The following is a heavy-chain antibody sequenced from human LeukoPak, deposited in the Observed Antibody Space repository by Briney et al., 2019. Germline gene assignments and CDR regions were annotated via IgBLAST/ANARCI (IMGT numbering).Heavy chain of an antibody. V-gene: IGHV1-69*05. Sequence: GASVKVSCKASGGTFSSYAISWVRQAPGQGLEWMGGIIPIFGTANYAQKFQGRVTITTDESTSTAYMELSRLRSDDTAVYYCAREYCSGGSCYTELDYWGQGTLVTVSS. CDR3: AREYCSGGSCYTELDY. D-gene: IGHD2-15*01. J-gene: IGHJ4*02. CDR1: GGTFSSYA. CDR2: IIPIFGTA.